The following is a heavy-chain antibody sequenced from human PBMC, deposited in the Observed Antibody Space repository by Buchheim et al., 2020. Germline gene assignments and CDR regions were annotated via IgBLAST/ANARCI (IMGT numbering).Heavy chain of an antibody. Sequence: QVQLVQSGAEVKKPGASVKGSCKASGYTFTRFNMHWVRQAPGQGLEWMGIINPSDDVTAYAQKLQDRVNVTRDTSTSTVYMELSSLRSEDTAVYYCARDSTKWSSDYWGQGTL. J-gene: IGHJ4*02. CDR2: INPSDDVT. CDR1: GYTFTRFN. V-gene: IGHV1-46*04. CDR3: ARDSTKWSSDY. D-gene: IGHD2-15*01.